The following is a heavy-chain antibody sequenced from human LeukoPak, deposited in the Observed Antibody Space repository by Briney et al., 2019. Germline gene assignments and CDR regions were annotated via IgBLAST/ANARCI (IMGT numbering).Heavy chain of an antibody. CDR1: GYTFTSYD. Sequence: ASVKVSCKASGYTFTSYDFNWVRQATGQRPEWMGWMSPNSGDTGYAQKFQDRVTMTRNTSISTAYMELSSLRSDDTAVYYCARASSSIAARPMFNWGQGALVTVSS. D-gene: IGHD6-6*01. CDR2: MSPNSGDT. CDR3: ARASSSIAARPMFN. J-gene: IGHJ4*02. V-gene: IGHV1-8*01.